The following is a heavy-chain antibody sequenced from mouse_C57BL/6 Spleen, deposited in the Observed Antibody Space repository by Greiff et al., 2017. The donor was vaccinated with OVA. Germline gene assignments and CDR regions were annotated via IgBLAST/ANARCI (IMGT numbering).Heavy chain of an antibody. CDR1: GYTFTDYE. J-gene: IGHJ4*01. D-gene: IGHD2-3*01. CDR3: TRKLDDNYAMDY. V-gene: IGHV1-15*01. Sequence: VQLQQSGAELVRPGASVTLSCKASGYTFTDYEMHWVKQTPVHGLEWIGAIDPETGGTAYNQKFKGKAILTADKSSSTAYMELRSLTSEDSAVYYCTRKLDDNYAMDYWGQGTSVTVSS. CDR2: IDPETGGT.